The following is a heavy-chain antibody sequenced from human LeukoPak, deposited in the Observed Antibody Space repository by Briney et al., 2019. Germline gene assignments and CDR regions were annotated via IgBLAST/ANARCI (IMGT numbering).Heavy chain of an antibody. CDR3: ARTGYYDSSGYYYASFDY. Sequence: SETLSLTCAVYGGSFSGYYWRWIRQPPGKGLEWIGEINHSGSTNYNPSLKSRVTISVDTSKNQFSLKLSSVTAADTAVYYCARTGYYDSSGYYYASFDYWGQGTLVAVSS. CDR2: INHSGST. D-gene: IGHD3-22*01. V-gene: IGHV4-34*01. J-gene: IGHJ4*02. CDR1: GGSFSGYY.